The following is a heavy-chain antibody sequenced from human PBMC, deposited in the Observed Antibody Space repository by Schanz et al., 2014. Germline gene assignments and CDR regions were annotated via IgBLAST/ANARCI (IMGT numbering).Heavy chain of an antibody. D-gene: IGHD1-26*01. CDR2: ISGTGSTP. J-gene: IGHJ4*02. Sequence: EVQLVESGGDLVQPGGSLSLSCAASGFTFSNYAMSWVRQAPGKGLDWVSIISGTGSTPYYADSVKGRYTISRDTSKNTMYLQMKSLRAQDPAMYFCARGSTVWSGSDRKYYFDYWGQGTLVTVSS. CDR3: ARGSTVWSGSDRKYYFDY. CDR1: GFTFSNYA. V-gene: IGHV3-23*04.